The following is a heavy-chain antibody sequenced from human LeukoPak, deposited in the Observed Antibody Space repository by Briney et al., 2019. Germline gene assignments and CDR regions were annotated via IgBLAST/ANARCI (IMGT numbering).Heavy chain of an antibody. CDR1: GGSISSSSYY. Sequence: PSETLSLTCTVSGGSISSSSYYWGWIRQPPGKGLEWVGCIYYSGSTYYNPSLKSRFTISVDTSKNQFSLKLSSVTAADTAVYYCASSLTLYYYYGMDVWGQGTTVTVSS. V-gene: IGHV4-39*01. CDR2: IYYSGST. J-gene: IGHJ6*02. CDR3: ASSLTLYYYYGMDV.